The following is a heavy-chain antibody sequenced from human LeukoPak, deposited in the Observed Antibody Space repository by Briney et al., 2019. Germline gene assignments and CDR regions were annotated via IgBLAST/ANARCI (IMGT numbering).Heavy chain of an antibody. CDR1: GFTFSSYW. D-gene: IGHD6-6*01. Sequence: TGGSLRLSCAASGFTFSSYWMHWVRQAPGKGLVWVSRINSDGRSTSYADSVKGRFTISRDNAKNTLYLQMNSLRAEDTAVYYCARDRKQLAYYFDYWGQGTLVIVSS. CDR2: INSDGRST. CDR3: ARDRKQLAYYFDY. J-gene: IGHJ4*02. V-gene: IGHV3-74*01.